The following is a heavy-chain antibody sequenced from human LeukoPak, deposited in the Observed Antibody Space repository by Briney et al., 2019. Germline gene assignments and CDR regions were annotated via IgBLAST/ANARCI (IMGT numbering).Heavy chain of an antibody. CDR2: FYHSGTT. D-gene: IGHD1-26*01. CDR3: ARDGSYYESWFDP. CDR1: GDSISSFY. J-gene: IGHJ5*02. Sequence: PSETLSLTCTVSGDSISSFYWSWLRQSPGKGLEWIGYFYHSGTTKYNPSLKSRVTISVDTSKNQFSLKLSSVTAADTAVYYCARDGSYYESWFDPWGQGTLVTVSS. V-gene: IGHV4-59*13.